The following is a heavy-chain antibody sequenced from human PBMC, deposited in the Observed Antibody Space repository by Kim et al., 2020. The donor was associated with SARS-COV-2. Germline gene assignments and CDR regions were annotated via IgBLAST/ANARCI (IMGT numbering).Heavy chain of an antibody. CDR1: GGSFNSYY. V-gene: IGHV4-59*08. J-gene: IGHJ4*02. Sequence: SETLSLTCTVSGGSFNSYYWNWIRQSPGKGLEWIGFIQYGGRTSYSPSLKNRVTMSLDTSKSQYSLKLTSVTAADTAVYYCVRFGYGNYWGLGTLVTVSS. CDR2: IQYGGRT. D-gene: IGHD5-12*01. CDR3: VRFGYGNY.